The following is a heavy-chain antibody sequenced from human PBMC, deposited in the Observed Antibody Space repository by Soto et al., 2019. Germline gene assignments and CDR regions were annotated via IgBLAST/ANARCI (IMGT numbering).Heavy chain of an antibody. Sequence: QMQLQESGPGLVKPSETLSLTCSVSGASISSYYYTWIRQTPGKGLEWIGYIYLFGSINYTPSFKRRVIISVDTSKNHFSVRLSSVTAADTAVYYCARAYYDTKGDSLDPWGQGTLVTVSS. CDR2: IYLFGSI. CDR3: ARAYYDTKGDSLDP. D-gene: IGHD3-16*01. V-gene: IGHV4-59*01. CDR1: GASISSYY. J-gene: IGHJ5*02.